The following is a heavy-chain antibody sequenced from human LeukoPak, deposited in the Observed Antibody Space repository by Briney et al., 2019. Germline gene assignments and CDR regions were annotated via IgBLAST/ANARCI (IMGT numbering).Heavy chain of an antibody. V-gene: IGHV4-59*08. D-gene: IGHD3-3*01. J-gene: IGHJ5*02. Sequence: PSETLSLTCTVSGASIRSSYWSWLRQPPGKGLEWIGYIYYTGSTNSNPSLKSRVTVSLDTSKNQFSLKLSSMTAADTAVYYCARLERSVYKRGGTWFAPGGQGTLVTVSS. CDR2: IYYTGST. CDR1: GASIRSSY. CDR3: ARLERSVYKRGGTWFAP.